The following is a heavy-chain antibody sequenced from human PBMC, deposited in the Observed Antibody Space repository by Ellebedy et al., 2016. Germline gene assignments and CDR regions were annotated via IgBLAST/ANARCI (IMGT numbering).Heavy chain of an antibody. J-gene: IGHJ4*02. Sequence: ASVKVSCKVSGNTLTELSIHWVRQAPGKGLEWMGGFDPEDGEIVYPQKFQGRITMSKDTSTDTAYMELSSLISEDTAVYFCATDVLTFDYGSGADYWGQGTLVTVPS. CDR3: ATDVLTFDYGSGADY. V-gene: IGHV1-24*01. CDR2: FDPEDGEI. D-gene: IGHD3-10*01. CDR1: GNTLTELS.